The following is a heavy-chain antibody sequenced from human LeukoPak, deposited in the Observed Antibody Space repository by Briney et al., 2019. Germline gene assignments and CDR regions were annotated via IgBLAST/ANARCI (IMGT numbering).Heavy chain of an antibody. Sequence: SETLSLTCVVSGYSISSGYYWGWIRQPPGKGLEWIGSIFHSGITHYIPSLKSRVTISVDTSKNQFSLKLSSVTAADTAVYYCARVRSRSLDYWGQGTLVTVSS. CDR1: GYSISSGYY. CDR3: ARVRSRSLDY. V-gene: IGHV4-38-2*01. J-gene: IGHJ4*02. CDR2: IFHSGIT.